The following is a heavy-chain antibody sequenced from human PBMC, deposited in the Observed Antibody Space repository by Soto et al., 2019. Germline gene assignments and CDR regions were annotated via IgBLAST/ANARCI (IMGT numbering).Heavy chain of an antibody. CDR1: GYTFTSYD. CDR3: AREWVVAVAAPFDY. J-gene: IGHJ4*02. D-gene: IGHD6-19*01. Sequence: QVQLVQSGAEVKKPGASVKVSCKASGYTFTSYDINWVRQATGQGLEWMGWMNPNSGNTGYAQKFQGRITRTTNTSISKAYMELSSLRSEDTAVYYCAREWVVAVAAPFDYWGQGTLVTVSS. CDR2: MNPNSGNT. V-gene: IGHV1-8*01.